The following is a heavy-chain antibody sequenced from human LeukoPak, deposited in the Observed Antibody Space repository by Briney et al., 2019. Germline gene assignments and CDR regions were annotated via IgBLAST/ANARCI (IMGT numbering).Heavy chain of an antibody. CDR1: GGTFSSYA. CDR3: ARDDCSSTSCSDAFDI. J-gene: IGHJ3*02. CDR2: IIPILGIA. V-gene: IGHV1-69*04. D-gene: IGHD2-2*01. Sequence: ASVKVSCKASGGTFSSYAISWVRQAPGQGLEWMGRIIPILGIANYAQKFQGRVTITADKSTSTAYMELSSLRPEDTAVYYCARDDCSSTSCSDAFDIWGQGTMVTVSS.